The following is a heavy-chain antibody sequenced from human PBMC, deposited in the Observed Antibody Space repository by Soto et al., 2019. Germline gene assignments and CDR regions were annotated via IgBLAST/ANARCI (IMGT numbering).Heavy chain of an antibody. CDR3: RVFIGEVSTDF. CDR2: IKSDGSRI. D-gene: IGHD3-10*01. J-gene: IGHJ4*02. CDR1: GFAFNNYW. V-gene: IGHV3-74*01. Sequence: VQLVESGGGLVQPGGSLKLSCVASGFAFNNYWMHWVRQTPGEGLLWVSQIKSDGSRIDYADSVKGRYTTSRDNAKNTLYLQINSLGAEDTGVYYCRVFIGEVSTDFWGQGTLVTVSS.